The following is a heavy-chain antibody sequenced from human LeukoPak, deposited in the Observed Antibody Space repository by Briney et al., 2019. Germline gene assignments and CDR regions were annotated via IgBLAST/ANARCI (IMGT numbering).Heavy chain of an antibody. CDR2: INHSGST. CDR1: GGSFSGYY. J-gene: IGHJ4*02. V-gene: IGHV4-34*01. D-gene: IGHD3-10*01. Sequence: SETLSLTCAVYGGSFSGYYWSWIRQPPGKGLEWIGEINHSGSTNYNPSLKSRVTISVDTSKNQFSLKLSSVTAADTAVYYRARNLVRGVIIQAPFDYWGQGTLVTVSS. CDR3: ARNLVRGVIIQAPFDY.